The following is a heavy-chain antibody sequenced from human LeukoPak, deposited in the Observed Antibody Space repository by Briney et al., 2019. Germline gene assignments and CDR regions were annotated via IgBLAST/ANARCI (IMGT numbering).Heavy chain of an antibody. V-gene: IGHV3-48*01. Sequence: TGGSLRLSCAASGFTFSSYSMNWVRQAPGRGLEWVSYISSSSSTIYYADSVKGRFTISRDNAKNSLYLQMNSLRAEDTAVYYCARDFKDSSGYYPPAFDYWGQGTLVTVSS. CDR2: ISSSSSTI. CDR3: ARDFKDSSGYYPPAFDY. CDR1: GFTFSSYS. D-gene: IGHD3-22*01. J-gene: IGHJ4*02.